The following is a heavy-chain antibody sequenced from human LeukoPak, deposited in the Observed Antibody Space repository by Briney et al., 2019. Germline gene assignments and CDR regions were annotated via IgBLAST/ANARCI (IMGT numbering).Heavy chain of an antibody. CDR2: YSGST. CDR3: ARRYCTGGSCPWAFDI. CDR1: GGSISSYY. J-gene: IGHJ3*02. D-gene: IGHD2-15*01. V-gene: IGHV4-59*01. Sequence: SETLSLTCDVSGGSISSYYWSWIRQPPGKGLEWIGFYSGSTNYNPSLKSRVTMSVDTSNNQISLKLSSVTAADTAVYYCARRYCTGGSCPWAFDIWGQGTMVTVSS.